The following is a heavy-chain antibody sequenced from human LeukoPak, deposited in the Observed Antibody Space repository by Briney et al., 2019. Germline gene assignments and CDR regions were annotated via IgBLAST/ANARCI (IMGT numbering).Heavy chain of an antibody. CDR1: GDSISSGDYY. D-gene: IGHD3-16*01. Sequence: PSQTLSLTCTVSGDSISSGDYYWSWIRQPPGKGLERIGYIYYSGSTSYNPSLKSRVTISLDTPKNQFSLRLNSLTAADTAVYYCARGTDSVSCFDYWGQGTLVTASS. J-gene: IGHJ4*02. CDR2: IYYSGST. CDR3: ARGTDSVSCFDY. V-gene: IGHV4-30-4*01.